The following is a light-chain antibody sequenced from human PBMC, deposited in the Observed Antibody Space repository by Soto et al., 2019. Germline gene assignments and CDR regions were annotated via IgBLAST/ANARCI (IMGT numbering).Light chain of an antibody. J-gene: IGKJ1*01. CDR2: GAS. Sequence: EIVMTRSPATLSVSPGERATLSCRASQSVSSNLARYQQKPGQAPRLLIYGASTRATGIPARFSGSGSGTEFTLTISSLQSEDFEVYYCQQYNNWPWTFGQGTKVDIK. CDR3: QQYNNWPWT. V-gene: IGKV3-15*01. CDR1: QSVSSN.